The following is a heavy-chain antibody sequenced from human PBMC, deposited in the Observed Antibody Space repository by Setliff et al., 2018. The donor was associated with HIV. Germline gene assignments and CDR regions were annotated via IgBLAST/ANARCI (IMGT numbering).Heavy chain of an antibody. D-gene: IGHD2-2*01. Sequence: ASVKVSCKASGHTFTSYDINWVRQATGRGLEWMGWMNPNSGNTGYAQKFQGRVTITRDTSASTAYMELSSLRSEDTAVYYCARAGDCSSTSCYPFDYWGQGTLVTVS. J-gene: IGHJ4*02. CDR3: ARAGDCSSTSCYPFDY. CDR2: MNPNSGNT. CDR1: GHTFTSYD. V-gene: IGHV1-8*01.